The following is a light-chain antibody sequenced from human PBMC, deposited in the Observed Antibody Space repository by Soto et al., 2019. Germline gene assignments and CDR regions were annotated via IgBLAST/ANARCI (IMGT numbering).Light chain of an antibody. CDR3: QQLNSYPPT. Sequence: DIQLTQSPSFLSASVGDRVTITCRASQGISSYLAWYQQKPGKAPKLLIYAASTLQSGVPSRFSGSGSGTEFTLTISSLQPEDFATYYCQQLNSYPPTFGGGTKLDIK. CDR2: AAS. J-gene: IGKJ4*01. V-gene: IGKV1-9*01. CDR1: QGISSY.